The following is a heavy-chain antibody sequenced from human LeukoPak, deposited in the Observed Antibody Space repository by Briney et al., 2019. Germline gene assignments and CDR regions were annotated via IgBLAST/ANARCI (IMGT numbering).Heavy chain of an antibody. D-gene: IGHD2-15*01. J-gene: IGHJ4*02. Sequence: GGSLRLSCAASGFSFSSHGMHWVRQAPGKGLEGVAVISFDGSDKYYADSVKGRFTISRDNSKNTLYVQMNSLRAEDKAVYYCAKGCRSGSICFLIDYWGQGTLVTVSS. CDR1: GFSFSSHG. V-gene: IGHV3-30*18. CDR3: AKGCRSGSICFLIDY. CDR2: ISFDGSDK.